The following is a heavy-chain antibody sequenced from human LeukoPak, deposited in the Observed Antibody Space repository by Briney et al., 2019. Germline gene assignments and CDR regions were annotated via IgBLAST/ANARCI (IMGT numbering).Heavy chain of an antibody. CDR2: ISSTSSYI. Sequence: GGSLRLSCAASGFTFSSYAMHWVRQAPGKGLEWVSSISSTSSYIYYADSVKGRFTISRDNAKNSLYLQMNSLRVEDTAVYYCARDRTGEAGMAAFDYWGQGTLVTVSS. CDR1: GFTFSSYA. J-gene: IGHJ4*02. V-gene: IGHV3-21*01. D-gene: IGHD3-10*01. CDR3: ARDRTGEAGMAAFDY.